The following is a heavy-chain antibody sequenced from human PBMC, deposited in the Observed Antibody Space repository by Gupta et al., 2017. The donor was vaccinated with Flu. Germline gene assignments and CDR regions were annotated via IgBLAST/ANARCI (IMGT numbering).Heavy chain of an antibody. V-gene: IGHV3-11*05. J-gene: IGHJ4*02. CDR2: ISSSSSYT. Sequence: QVQLVESGGGLVKPGGSLRLSCAASGFTFSDYYMSWIRQAPGKGLEWVSYISSSSSYTNYADSVKGRFTISRDNAKNSLYLQMNSLRAEDTAVYYCARYFYSSGYRFWSYFDYWGQGTLVTVSS. CDR1: GFTFSDYY. D-gene: IGHD3-22*01. CDR3: ARYFYSSGYRFWSYFDY.